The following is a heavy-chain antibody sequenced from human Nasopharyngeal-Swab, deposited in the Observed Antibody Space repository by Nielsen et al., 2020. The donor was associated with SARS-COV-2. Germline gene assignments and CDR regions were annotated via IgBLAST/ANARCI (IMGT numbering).Heavy chain of an antibody. CDR2: IYYSGST. D-gene: IGHD3-10*01. Sequence: SETLSLTCTVSGGSISSGGYYWSWIRQHPRKGLEWIGYIYYSGSTYYNPSLKSRVTISVDTSKNQFSLKLSSVTAADTAVYYCARDLGWFGERGMDVWGKGTTVTVSS. V-gene: IGHV4-31*03. CDR1: GGSISSGGYY. CDR3: ARDLGWFGERGMDV. J-gene: IGHJ6*04.